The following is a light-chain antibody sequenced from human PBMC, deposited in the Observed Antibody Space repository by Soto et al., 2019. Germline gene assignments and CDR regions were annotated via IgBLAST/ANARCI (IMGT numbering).Light chain of an antibody. CDR3: PQRSNLPPP. J-gene: IGKJ5*01. Sequence: EIGLKKAPAAMSVYLGERATLSCRASQSVSSYLAWYQQKPGQAPRLLIYDASNRATGIPARFSGSGSGTDFPLTISSLEPEDFAVYCCPQRSNLPPPSGQGTLLEI. CDR1: QSVSSY. V-gene: IGKV3-11*01. CDR2: DAS.